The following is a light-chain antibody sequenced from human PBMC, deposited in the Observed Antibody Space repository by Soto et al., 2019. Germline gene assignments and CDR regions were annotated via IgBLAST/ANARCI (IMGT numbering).Light chain of an antibody. CDR3: VV. CDR2: DVS. J-gene: IGLJ2*01. V-gene: IGLV2-14*01. CDR1: SSDVGGYNY. Sequence: QSALTQPASVSGSPGQSITISCTGTSSDVGGYNYVSWYQQHPGKAPKLMIYDVSNRPSGVSNRFSGSKSGNTASLTISGLQAEDEADYEGVVFGGGTKLTVL.